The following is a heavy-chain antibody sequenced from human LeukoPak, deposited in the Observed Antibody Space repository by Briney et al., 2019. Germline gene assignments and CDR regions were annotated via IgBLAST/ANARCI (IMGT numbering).Heavy chain of an antibody. CDR2: IIPILGIA. CDR3: ARGPDYYDSSGYFDY. D-gene: IGHD3-22*01. CDR1: GGTFSSYA. Sequence: ASVKVSCKASGGTFSSYAISWVRQAPGQGLEWMGRIIPILGIANYAQKFQGRVTITADKSTSTAYMELSSLRSEDTAVYYCARGPDYYDSSGYFDYWGQGTLVTVSS. J-gene: IGHJ4*02. V-gene: IGHV1-69*04.